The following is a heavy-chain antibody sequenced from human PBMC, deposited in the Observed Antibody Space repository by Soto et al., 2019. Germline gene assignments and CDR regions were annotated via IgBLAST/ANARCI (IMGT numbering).Heavy chain of an antibody. J-gene: IGHJ6*03. Sequence: QVQLVQSGAEVKKPGASVKVSCKASGYTFTSYYMHWVRQAPGQGLEWMGIINPSGGSTSYAQKCQGRVTMTRDTSTSTVYMELSSLRSEDTAVYYCARDVGCTNGVCYTIQGYYYMDVWGKGTTVTVSS. CDR3: ARDVGCTNGVCYTIQGYYYMDV. CDR2: INPSGGST. V-gene: IGHV1-46*03. CDR1: GYTFTSYY. D-gene: IGHD2-8*01.